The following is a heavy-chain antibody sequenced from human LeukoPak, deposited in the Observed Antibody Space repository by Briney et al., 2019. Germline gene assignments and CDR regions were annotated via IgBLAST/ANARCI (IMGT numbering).Heavy chain of an antibody. J-gene: IGHJ1*01. Sequence: GASVKVSCKASGYTFTSYGISWVRQAPGQGLEWMGWISAYNGNTNYAQKLQGRVTMTTDTSTSTAYMELRSLRSDDTAVYYCARDPGIAARPGYFQHWGQGTLVTVSS. V-gene: IGHV1-18*01. CDR1: GYTFTSYG. D-gene: IGHD6-6*01. CDR3: ARDPGIAARPGYFQH. CDR2: ISAYNGNT.